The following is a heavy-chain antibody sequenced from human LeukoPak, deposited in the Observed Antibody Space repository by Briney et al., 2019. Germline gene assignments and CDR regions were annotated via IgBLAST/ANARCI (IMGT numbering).Heavy chain of an antibody. Sequence: AGGSLRLSCAASGFTFSSYSMNWVRQAPGEGLEWVSGISWNSGSIGYADSVKGRFTISRDNAKNSLYLQMNSLRAEDTAVYYCAELGITMIGGVWGKGTTVTISS. V-gene: IGHV3-48*04. CDR1: GFTFSSYS. CDR2: ISWNSGSI. D-gene: IGHD3-10*02. CDR3: AELGITMIGGV. J-gene: IGHJ6*04.